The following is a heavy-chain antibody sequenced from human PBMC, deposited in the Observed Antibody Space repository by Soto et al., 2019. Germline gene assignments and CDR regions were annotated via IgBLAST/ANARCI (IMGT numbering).Heavy chain of an antibody. CDR3: AKDSGYSRGWNDY. Sequence: EVQLLESGGGLVQPGGSLRLSCAASGFTFSSYAMSWVRQAPGKGLEWVSVISGSGGSTYYADSVKGRFTISRDNSKNTLYLQMNSLRAEDTAVYYCAKDSGYSRGWNDYWGQGTLVTVSS. J-gene: IGHJ4*02. CDR1: GFTFSSYA. CDR2: ISGSGGST. D-gene: IGHD6-19*01. V-gene: IGHV3-23*01.